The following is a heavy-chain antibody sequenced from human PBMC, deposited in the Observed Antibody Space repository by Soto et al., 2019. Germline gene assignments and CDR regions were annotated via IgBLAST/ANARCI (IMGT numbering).Heavy chain of an antibody. CDR2: ISGSGGST. D-gene: IGHD5-18*01. J-gene: IGHJ4*02. CDR1: GFTFSSYA. CDR3: AKDSASQKIWLLFDY. V-gene: IGHV3-23*01. Sequence: EVQLLESGGGLGQPGGSLRLSCAASGFTFSSYAMSWVRQAPGKGLEWVSAISGSGGSTYYADSVKGRFTISRDNSKNTLYLQMNSLRAEDTAVYYCAKDSASQKIWLLFDYWGQGTLVTVSS.